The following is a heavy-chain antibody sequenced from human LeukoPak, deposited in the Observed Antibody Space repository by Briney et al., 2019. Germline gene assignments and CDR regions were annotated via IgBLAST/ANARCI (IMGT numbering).Heavy chain of an antibody. CDR2: ISNSGSTI. CDR1: GFTFSNYG. CDR3: ARDRGSSSWYYFDR. D-gene: IGHD6-13*01. J-gene: IGHJ4*02. Sequence: QPGGSLRLSCAASGFTFSNYGLNWVRQAPGEGLEWVSYISNSGSTIDYADSVKGRFTISRDNAKNSLYLQINSLRDEDTAVYYCARDRGSSSWYYFDRWGQGTLVTVSS. V-gene: IGHV3-48*02.